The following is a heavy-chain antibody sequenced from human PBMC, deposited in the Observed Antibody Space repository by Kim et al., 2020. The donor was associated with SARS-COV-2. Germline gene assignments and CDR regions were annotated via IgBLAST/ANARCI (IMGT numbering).Heavy chain of an antibody. CDR2: IYYSGST. CDR1: GGSISSSSYY. CDR3: ARHRPVVTAMTNFDY. Sequence: SETLSLTCTVSGGSISSSSYYWGWIRQPPGKGLEWIGSIYYSGSTYYNPSLKSRVTISVDTSKNQFSLKQSSVTAADTAVYYCARHRPVVTAMTNFDYWGQGTLVTVSS. J-gene: IGHJ4*02. V-gene: IGHV4-39*01. D-gene: IGHD2-21*02.